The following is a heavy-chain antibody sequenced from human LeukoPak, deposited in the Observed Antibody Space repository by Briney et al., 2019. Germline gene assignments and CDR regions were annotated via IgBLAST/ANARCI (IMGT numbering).Heavy chain of an antibody. CDR2: IKQDGSEK. D-gene: IGHD4-17*01. Sequence: GGSLRLSCAASGFTFSSYSMNWVRQAPGKGLEWVANIKQDGSEKYYVDSVKGRFTISRDNAKNSLYLQMNSLRAEGTAVYYCARGGDYGDYDFFDYWGQGTLVTVSS. CDR1: GFTFSSYS. V-gene: IGHV3-7*01. J-gene: IGHJ4*02. CDR3: ARGGDYGDYDFFDY.